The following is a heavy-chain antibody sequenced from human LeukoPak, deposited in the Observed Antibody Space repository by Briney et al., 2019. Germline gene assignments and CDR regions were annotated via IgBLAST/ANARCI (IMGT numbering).Heavy chain of an antibody. CDR3: ARSATLRDAFDI. CDR1: GGSISSSSYY. J-gene: IGHJ3*02. Sequence: SETLSLTCTVSGGSISSSSYYWGWIRQPPGKGLEWIGSIYYSGSTYYNPSLKSRVTISVDTSKNQFSLKLSSVTAADTAVYYCARSATLRDAFDIWGQGTMVTVSS. V-gene: IGHV4-39*07. CDR2: IYYSGST. D-gene: IGHD6-13*01.